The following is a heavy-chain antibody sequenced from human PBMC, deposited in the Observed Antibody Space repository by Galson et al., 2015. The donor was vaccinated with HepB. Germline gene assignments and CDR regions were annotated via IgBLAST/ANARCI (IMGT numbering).Heavy chain of an antibody. V-gene: IGHV1-3*01. D-gene: IGHD3-16*01. Sequence: SVKVSCKASGYTFTSYAMHWVRQAPGQRLEWMGWINAGNGNTKYSQKFQGRVTITRDTSASTAYMELSSLRSEDTAVYYCARDWGSWGNHYFDYWGQGTLVTVSS. CDR2: INAGNGNT. CDR3: ARDWGSWGNHYFDY. CDR1: GYTFTSYA. J-gene: IGHJ4*02.